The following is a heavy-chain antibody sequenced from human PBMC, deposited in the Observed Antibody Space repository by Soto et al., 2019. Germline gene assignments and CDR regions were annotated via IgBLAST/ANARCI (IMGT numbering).Heavy chain of an antibody. CDR3: ARVGNSGYGWDGAFDI. J-gene: IGHJ3*02. V-gene: IGHV1-2*04. D-gene: IGHD5-12*01. CDR1: GYTFTGYY. Sequence: QVQLVQSGAEVKKPGASVKVSCKASGYTFTGYYMHWVRQAPGQGLEWMGWINPNSGGTNYAQKFQGWVTMTRDTSISTAYMELSRLRSDDTAVYYCARVGNSGYGWDGAFDIWGQGTMVTVSS. CDR2: INPNSGGT.